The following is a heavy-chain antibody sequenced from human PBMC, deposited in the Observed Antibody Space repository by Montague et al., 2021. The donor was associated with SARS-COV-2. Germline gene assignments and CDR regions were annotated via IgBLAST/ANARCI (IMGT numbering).Heavy chain of an antibody. J-gene: IGHJ4*02. CDR2: ISYSGTT. CDR1: GGSISSTTYR. D-gene: IGHD4-17*01. CDR3: ARHYGSSLDS. Sequence: SETLSLTCTVSGGSISSTTYRWGWICQPPGKGLEWIGFISYSGTTFYNPSLKSRISMSVDTPKSQFSLNLTSVTAADTAVYYCARHYGSSLDSWGQGILVAVSS. V-gene: IGHV4-39*01.